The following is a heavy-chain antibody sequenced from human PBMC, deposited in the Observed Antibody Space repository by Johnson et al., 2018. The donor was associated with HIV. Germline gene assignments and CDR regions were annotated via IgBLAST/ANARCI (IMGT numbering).Heavy chain of an antibody. D-gene: IGHD3-16*01. Sequence: VQLVESGGGVVHPGRSLRLSCAASGFTVSSNEMSWVRQAPGKGLEWVSVIYSGGSTYYADSVKGRFAISRYNSKNTVYLQMNSLRAEDTAVYYCARDGGSKGKGAFDMWGQGTLVTVSS. CDR1: GFTVSSNE. V-gene: IGHV3-53*04. CDR2: IYSGGST. CDR3: ARDGGSKGKGAFDM. J-gene: IGHJ3*02.